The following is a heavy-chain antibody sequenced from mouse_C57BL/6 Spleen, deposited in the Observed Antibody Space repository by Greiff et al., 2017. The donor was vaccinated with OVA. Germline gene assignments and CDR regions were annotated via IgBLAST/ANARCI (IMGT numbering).Heavy chain of an antibody. CDR2: IDPSDSET. CDR1: GYTFTSYW. D-gene: IGHD2-4*01. CDR3: ARDGGLRLYFDY. J-gene: IGHJ2*01. V-gene: IGHV1-52*01. Sequence: QVQLQQPGAELVRPGSSVKLSCKASGYTFTSYWIHWVKQRPIQGLEWIGNIDPSDSETHYNQKFKDKATLTVDKSSSTAYMQLSSLTSEDSAVYYCARDGGLRLYFDYWGQGTTRTVSS.